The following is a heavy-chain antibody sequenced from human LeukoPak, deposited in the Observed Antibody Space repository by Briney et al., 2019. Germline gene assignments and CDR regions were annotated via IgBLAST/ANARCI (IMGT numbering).Heavy chain of an antibody. V-gene: IGHV3-30*04. D-gene: IGHD6-19*01. CDR1: GFTFSSYA. Sequence: GGSLRLSCAASGFTFSSYAMHGVRQAPGKGLEGGAVISYDGSNKYYADSVKGRFTISRDNSKNTLYLQMNSLRAEDTAVYYCARDRTVAGTTYFQHWGQGTLVTVSS. CDR2: ISYDGSNK. CDR3: ARDRTVAGTTYFQH. J-gene: IGHJ1*01.